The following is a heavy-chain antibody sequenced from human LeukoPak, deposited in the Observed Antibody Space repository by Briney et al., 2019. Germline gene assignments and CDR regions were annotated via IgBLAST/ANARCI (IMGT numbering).Heavy chain of an antibody. J-gene: IGHJ3*02. CDR3: AKDRDGYIDHNDAFDI. D-gene: IGHD2-21*02. CDR2: ISWNGGSI. Sequence: PGGSLRLSCAASGFTFDDYAMHWVRQAPGKGLEWVSGISWNGGSIGYADSVKGRFTISRDNAKNSLYLQMNSLRAEDTALYYCAKDRDGYIDHNDAFDIWGQGTMVTVSS. CDR1: GFTFDDYA. V-gene: IGHV3-9*01.